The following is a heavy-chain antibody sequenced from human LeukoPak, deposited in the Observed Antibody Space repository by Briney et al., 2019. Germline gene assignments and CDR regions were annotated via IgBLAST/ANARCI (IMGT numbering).Heavy chain of an antibody. J-gene: IGHJ3*02. Sequence: ASVKVSCKASGYTFTSYDINWVRQATGQGLEWMGWMNPNSGNTGYAQKFQGRVTMTRNTSISTAYMELSSLRSEDTAVYYCASGGYDDSSGSDAFDIWGQGTMVTVSS. D-gene: IGHD3-22*01. CDR3: ASGGYDDSSGSDAFDI. CDR2: MNPNSGNT. V-gene: IGHV1-8*01. CDR1: GYTFTSYD.